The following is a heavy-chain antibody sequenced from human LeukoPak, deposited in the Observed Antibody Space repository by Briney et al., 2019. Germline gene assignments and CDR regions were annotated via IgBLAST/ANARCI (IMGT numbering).Heavy chain of an antibody. Sequence: GESLKISCKGSGYSFISYCIGWVRQMPGKGLEWMGIINPGDAGTRYSPSFLGQVTFSADKSLRAAYLQWNSLKASDTAMYYCARHRCSSTSCHIFYFDYWGQGTLVTVSS. CDR1: GYSFISYC. D-gene: IGHD2-2*01. V-gene: IGHV5-51*01. CDR3: ARHRCSSTSCHIFYFDY. J-gene: IGHJ4*02. CDR2: INPGDAGT.